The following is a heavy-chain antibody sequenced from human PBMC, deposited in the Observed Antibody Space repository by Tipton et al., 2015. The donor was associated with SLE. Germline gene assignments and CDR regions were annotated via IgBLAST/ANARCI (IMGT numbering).Heavy chain of an antibody. CDR3: ARVGPERGWFGELLNWFDP. Sequence: SLRLSCAASGFTFSTYGMHWVRQAPGKGLEWVAVISYDGSNKYYADSVKGRFTISRDNSKNTLYLQMNSLRAEDTAVYYCARVGPERGWFGELLNWFDPWGQGTLVTVSS. J-gene: IGHJ5*02. V-gene: IGHV3-30*03. CDR2: ISYDGSNK. D-gene: IGHD3-10*01. CDR1: GFTFSTYG.